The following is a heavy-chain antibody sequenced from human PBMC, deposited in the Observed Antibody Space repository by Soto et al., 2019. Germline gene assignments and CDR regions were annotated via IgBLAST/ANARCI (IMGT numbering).Heavy chain of an antibody. CDR3: ASLKGVLGYCSGGSCYQADI. Sequence: ASVKVSCKASGGTFSSYAISWVRQAPGQGLEWMGGIIPIFGTANYAQKFQGRVTITADESTSTAYMELSSLRSEDTAVYYCASLKGVLGYCSGGSCYQADIWGQGTMVTVSS. D-gene: IGHD2-15*01. CDR1: GGTFSSYA. V-gene: IGHV1-69*13. CDR2: IIPIFGTA. J-gene: IGHJ3*02.